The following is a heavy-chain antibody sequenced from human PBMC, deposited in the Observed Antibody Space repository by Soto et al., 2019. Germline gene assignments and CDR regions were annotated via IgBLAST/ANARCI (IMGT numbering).Heavy chain of an antibody. CDR3: ARSRNGGVADSFDY. CDR1: GFTFRRHA. D-gene: IGHD3-10*01. V-gene: IGHV3-30-3*01. CDR2: ISRDGSNE. Sequence: QVQLVASGGGVVQQGRSLTLSCEASGFTFRRHAIHWVRQAPGKGLEWVAVISRDGSNEYYEDSVKGRFTISRDNSKNTLFLQLNSLRLEATAVYYCARSRNGGVADSFDYWGQGTLVTVSS. J-gene: IGHJ4*02.